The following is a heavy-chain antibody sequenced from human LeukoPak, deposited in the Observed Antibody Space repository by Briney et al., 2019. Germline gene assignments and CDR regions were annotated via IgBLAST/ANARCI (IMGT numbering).Heavy chain of an antibody. CDR1: GGSISSSSYY. Sequence: PSETLSLTCTVSGGSISSSSYYWGWIRQPPGKGLEWIGSIYYSGSTYYNPSLKSRVTISVDTSKNQFSLKLSSVTAADTAVYYCARDRLAAAGTSWFDPWGQGTLVTVSS. V-gene: IGHV4-39*07. J-gene: IGHJ5*02. D-gene: IGHD6-13*01. CDR3: ARDRLAAAGTSWFDP. CDR2: IYYSGST.